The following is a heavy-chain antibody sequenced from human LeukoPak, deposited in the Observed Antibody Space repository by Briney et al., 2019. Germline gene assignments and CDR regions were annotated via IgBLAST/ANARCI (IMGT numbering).Heavy chain of an antibody. CDR3: ARFCSSTSCKGYDY. D-gene: IGHD2-2*01. J-gene: IGHJ4*02. V-gene: IGHV4-31*03. CDR1: GGSISSGGYY. Sequence: PSQTLSLTCTASGGSISSGGYYWSWIRQHPGNGLEWIGYIYYSGNTYYNSSLKSRVTISIDTSKNQFSLKLTSVTAADTAVYYCARFCSSTSCKGYDYWGQGTLVTVSS. CDR2: IYYSGNT.